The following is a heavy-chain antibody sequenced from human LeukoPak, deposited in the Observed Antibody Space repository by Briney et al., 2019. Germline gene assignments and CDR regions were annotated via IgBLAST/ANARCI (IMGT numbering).Heavy chain of an antibody. D-gene: IGHD6-13*01. CDR1: GCTFTSYG. Sequence: GASVKVSCKASGCTFTSYGIGWVRQAPGQGLEWMGWISAYNGNTNYAQNLQGRVTMTTDTSTSTAYMELRSLRSGDTAVYYCARVDSSSWTVDYWGQGTLVTVSS. CDR2: ISAYNGNT. V-gene: IGHV1-18*01. J-gene: IGHJ4*02. CDR3: ARVDSSSWTVDY.